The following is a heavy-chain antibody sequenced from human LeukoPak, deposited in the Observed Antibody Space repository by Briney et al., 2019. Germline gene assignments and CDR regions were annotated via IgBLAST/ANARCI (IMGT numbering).Heavy chain of an antibody. CDR3: TSRTLRYFDWLLYDY. CDR1: GFSFSSLG. V-gene: IGHV3-49*04. CDR2: IRSKAYGGTT. J-gene: IGHJ4*02. D-gene: IGHD3-9*01. Sequence: PGGSLRLSCAASGFSFSSLGMSWVRQAPGKGLEWVGFIRSKAYGGTTEYAASVKGRFTISRDDSKSIAYLQMNSLKTEDTAVYYCTSRTLRYFDWLLYDYWGQGTLVTVSS.